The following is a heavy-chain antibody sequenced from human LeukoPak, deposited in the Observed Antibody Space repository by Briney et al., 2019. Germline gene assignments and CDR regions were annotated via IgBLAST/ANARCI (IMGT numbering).Heavy chain of an antibody. V-gene: IGHV4-59*01. CDR3: ARDRFGELDY. CDR2: IYYSGTT. Sequence: TPSETLSLTCTVSGGSISSYYWSWIRQPPGKRLEWIGSIYYSGTTTYNPSLKSRVTMSLDTSKNQFSLKLNSVTAADTAVYYCARDRFGELDYWGQGTLVTVSS. J-gene: IGHJ4*02. CDR1: GGSISSYY. D-gene: IGHD3-10*01.